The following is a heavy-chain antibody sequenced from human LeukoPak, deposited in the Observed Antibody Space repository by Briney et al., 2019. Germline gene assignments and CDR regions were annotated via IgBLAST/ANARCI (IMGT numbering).Heavy chain of an antibody. D-gene: IGHD2-2*01. V-gene: IGHV4-39*01. Sequence: SETLSLTCTVSSGSISTSNYYWGWVRQPPVKALEWIGNIFDSGSTYYSPSLKSRVTISLDTSRNQFSLKLNSVTAADTAVYYCARYQLPPLHTFDIWGQGTMVTVSS. CDR3: ARYQLPPLHTFDI. CDR1: SGSISTSNYY. CDR2: IFDSGST. J-gene: IGHJ3*02.